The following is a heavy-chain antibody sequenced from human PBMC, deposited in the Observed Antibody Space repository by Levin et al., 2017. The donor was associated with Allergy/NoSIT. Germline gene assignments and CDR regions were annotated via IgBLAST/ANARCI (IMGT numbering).Heavy chain of an antibody. V-gene: IGHV1-69*13. D-gene: IGHD4-17*01. J-gene: IGHJ6*02. CDR2: IIPIFGTV. CDR1: GGTFNSYA. Sequence: GASVKVSCKASGGTFNSYAITWVRQAPGQGLEWMGGIIPIFGTVNYAQKFQGRVTITADESTSTAYMELSSLRSEDTAVYYCARDDGGSPAVTTPGGYYYYGMDGWGQGTTVTVSS. CDR3: ARDDGGSPAVTTPGGYYYYGMDG.